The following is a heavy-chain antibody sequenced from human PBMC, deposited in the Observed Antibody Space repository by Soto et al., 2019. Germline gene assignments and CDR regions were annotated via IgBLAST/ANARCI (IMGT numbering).Heavy chain of an antibody. CDR2: MLYSGLT. CDR3: APLSVSLSGPYGIHV. D-gene: IGHD2-15*01. V-gene: IGHV4-39*01. Sequence: ETLSLTCTVSGGSISSSSYYWAWIRQPPGKGLEWIGSMLYSGLTYYNPPLKSRVTLSVDTSKNQFSARLNSVTASDTAVYYCAPLSVSLSGPYGIHVWGQGTTVTVSS. CDR1: GGSISSSSYY. J-gene: IGHJ6*02.